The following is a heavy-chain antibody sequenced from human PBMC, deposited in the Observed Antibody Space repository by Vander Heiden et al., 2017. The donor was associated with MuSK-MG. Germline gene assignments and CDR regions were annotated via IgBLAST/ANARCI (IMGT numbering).Heavy chain of an antibody. J-gene: IGHJ6*03. D-gene: IGHD4-4*01. Sequence: QVQLVESGGGVVQPGRSLRLSCAASGFTFSSYGMHLVRQASGKGLEWGGVYWYYGRNKYHADSREGRLPIYRDHFQNPRYLPMNSLGAEDTAGDYCARGGTGTTIQPCYHHYMDGRGQGTTGTVSS. CDR3: ARGGTGTTIQPCYHHYMDG. CDR1: GFTFSSYG. V-gene: IGHV3-33*01. CDR2: YWYYGRNK.